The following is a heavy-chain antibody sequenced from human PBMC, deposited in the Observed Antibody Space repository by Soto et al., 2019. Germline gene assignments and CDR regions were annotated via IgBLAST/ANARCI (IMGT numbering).Heavy chain of an antibody. Sequence: EVQLVESGGGLVKPGGSLRLSCAASGFTFSSYSMNWVRQAPGKGLEWVSSISSSSSYIYYADSVKGRFTISRDNAKNSLYLQMNSLRAEDTAVYYCASHGKREVRGVIMAPDTAPYGMDVWGQGTTVTVSS. CDR3: ASHGKREVRGVIMAPDTAPYGMDV. V-gene: IGHV3-21*01. CDR1: GFTFSSYS. D-gene: IGHD3-10*01. J-gene: IGHJ6*02. CDR2: ISSSSSYI.